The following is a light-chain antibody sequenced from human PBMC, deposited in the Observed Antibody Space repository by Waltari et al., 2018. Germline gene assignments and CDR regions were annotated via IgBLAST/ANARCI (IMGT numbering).Light chain of an antibody. Sequence: EIVLTQSPATLSLSPGERATLSCRASQSVSSSLAWYQQKGGQAPRLLIYDASNRAAGIPARFSGSGSGTDFTLTISSLEPEDFATYYCQQSYNTPPTFGQGTRLEIK. CDR2: DAS. CDR3: QQSYNTPPT. J-gene: IGKJ5*01. V-gene: IGKV3-11*01. CDR1: QSVSSS.